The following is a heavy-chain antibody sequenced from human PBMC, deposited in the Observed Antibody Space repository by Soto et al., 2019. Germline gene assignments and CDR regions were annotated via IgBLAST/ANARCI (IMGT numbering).Heavy chain of an antibody. J-gene: IGHJ6*03. CDR1: GFTFSNAW. Sequence: GGSLRLSCAASGFTFSNAWMSWVRQAPGKGLEWVGRIKSKTDGGTTDYAAPVKGRFTISRDDSKNTLYLQMNSLKTEDTAVYYCTTGAGKGPYYYYMDVWGKGTTVTVSS. V-gene: IGHV3-15*01. CDR3: TTGAGKGPYYYYMDV. CDR2: IKSKTDGGTT. D-gene: IGHD1-1*01.